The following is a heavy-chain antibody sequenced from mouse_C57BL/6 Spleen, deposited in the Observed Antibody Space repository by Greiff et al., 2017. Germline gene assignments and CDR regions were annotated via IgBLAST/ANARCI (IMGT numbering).Heavy chain of an antibody. V-gene: IGHV1-67*01. J-gene: IGHJ4*01. CDR1: GYTFTDYA. CDR2: ISTYYGDT. D-gene: IGHD1-2*01. Sequence: QVQLKESGPELVRPGVSVKISCKGSGYTFTDYAMHWVKQSHAKSLEWIGVISTYYGDTSYNQKFKDKATMTVDKSSSTAYMELASLTSEDSAVYYCARGHYGRSMDYWGQGTSVTVSS. CDR3: ARGHYGRSMDY.